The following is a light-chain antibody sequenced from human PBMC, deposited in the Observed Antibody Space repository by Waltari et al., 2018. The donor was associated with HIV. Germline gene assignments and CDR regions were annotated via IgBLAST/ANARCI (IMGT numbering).Light chain of an antibody. Sequence: AIQMTPSPSTLSASVGDRVPLTCRASQDIRSDLAWDEQKPVKVPELLIYAASTLQSGVPSRFSGSRSGTNFTLTIYSLQPEDFATYYCLQHYLYPRTFGLGTKVEI. CDR3: LQHYLYPRT. J-gene: IGKJ1*01. V-gene: IGKV1-6*02. CDR2: AAS. CDR1: QDIRSD.